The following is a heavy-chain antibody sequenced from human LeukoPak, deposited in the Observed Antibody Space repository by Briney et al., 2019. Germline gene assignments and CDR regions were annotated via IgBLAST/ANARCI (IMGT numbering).Heavy chain of an antibody. V-gene: IGHV5-51*01. J-gene: IGHJ4*02. CDR3: ARRITIFGVVDY. Sequence: GESLQISCQGSGYSFTSYWIGWVRQVPGKGLEWMGIIYPGDSDTRYSPSFQGQVTISADKSISTAYLQWSSLKASDTAMYYCARRITIFGVVDYWGQGTLVTVSS. CDR2: IYPGDSDT. CDR1: GYSFTSYW. D-gene: IGHD3-3*01.